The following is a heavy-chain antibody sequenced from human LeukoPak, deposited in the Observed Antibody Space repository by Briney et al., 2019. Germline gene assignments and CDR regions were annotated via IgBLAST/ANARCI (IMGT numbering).Heavy chain of an antibody. Sequence: SVKVSCKASGGTFSSYAISWVRQAPGQGLEWMGRIIPILGIANYAQKSQGRVTITADKSTSTAYMELSSLRSEDTAVYYCATRPSRMTVTPYWGQGTLVTVSS. V-gene: IGHV1-69*04. D-gene: IGHD4-11*01. CDR2: IIPILGIA. J-gene: IGHJ4*02. CDR1: GGTFSSYA. CDR3: ATRPSRMTVTPY.